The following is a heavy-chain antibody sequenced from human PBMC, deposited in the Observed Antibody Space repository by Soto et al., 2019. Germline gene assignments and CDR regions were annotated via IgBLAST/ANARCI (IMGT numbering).Heavy chain of an antibody. J-gene: IGHJ5*02. Sequence: ASVKVSCKASGYTFASYAISWMRQAPGQGLEWMGWISAYNGNTNYAQKLQGRVTMTTDTSTSTAYMELRSLRSDDTAVYHCASELRYGFDPWGQGALVIVSS. D-gene: IGHD3-9*01. CDR1: GYTFASYA. CDR3: ASELRYGFDP. CDR2: ISAYNGNT. V-gene: IGHV1-18*01.